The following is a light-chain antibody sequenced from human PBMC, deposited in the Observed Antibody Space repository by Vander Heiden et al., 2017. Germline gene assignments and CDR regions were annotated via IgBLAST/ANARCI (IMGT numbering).Light chain of an antibody. CDR1: SSDIGAGYD. CDR2: GNS. CDR3: QSYDSSLSGYV. J-gene: IGLJ2*01. V-gene: IGLV1-40*01. Sequence: QSVLTQPPPVSGAPGQRVTISCPGSSSDIGAGYDVHWYQQLPGTAPKLLIYGNSNRPSGVPDRFSGSKSGTSASLAITGLQAEDEADYYCQSYDSSLSGYVFGGGTKLTVL.